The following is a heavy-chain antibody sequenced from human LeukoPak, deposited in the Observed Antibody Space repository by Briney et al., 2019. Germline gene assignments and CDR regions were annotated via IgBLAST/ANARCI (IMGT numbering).Heavy chain of an antibody. V-gene: IGHV1-46*01. CDR2: INPSGSST. Sequence: ASVKVSRKPSGYTFTLYYIHRVRQAPAQALEGMGIINPSGSSTSYAQKFQGRVTMTRDTSMSTVYMELSSLRSEDTAVYYCAGGTTNTKGAFDMWGQGTMVTVSS. CDR1: GYTFTLYY. CDR3: AGGTTNTKGAFDM. D-gene: IGHD2-8*01. J-gene: IGHJ3*02.